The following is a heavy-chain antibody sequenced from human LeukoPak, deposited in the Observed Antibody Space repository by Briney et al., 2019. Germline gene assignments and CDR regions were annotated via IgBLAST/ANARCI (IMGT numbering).Heavy chain of an antibody. D-gene: IGHD3-10*01. CDR3: AASMVRGVIMPPRFDY. V-gene: IGHV1-69*05. Sequence: GASVKVSCKASGGTFISYAISWVRQAPGQGLEWMGGIIPIFGTANYAQKFQGRVTITTDESTRTAYMELSSLRYEDTAVYYCAASMVRGVIMPPRFDYWGQGTLVTVSS. J-gene: IGHJ4*02. CDR2: IIPIFGTA. CDR1: GGTFISYA.